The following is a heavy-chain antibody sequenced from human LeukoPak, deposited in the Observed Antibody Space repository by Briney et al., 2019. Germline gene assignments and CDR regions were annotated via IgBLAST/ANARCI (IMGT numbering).Heavy chain of an antibody. J-gene: IGHJ4*02. D-gene: IGHD6-19*01. CDR3: ARTIAVAGTLDY. V-gene: IGHV4-39*01. CDR1: GGSISSSRYY. Sequence: SETLSLTCTVSGGSISSSRYYWDWIRQPPGKGLEWIGSIYYSGSTYYNPSLKSRVTISVDTSKNQFSLKLSSVTAADTAVYYCARTIAVAGTLDYWGQGTLVTVSS. CDR2: IYYSGST.